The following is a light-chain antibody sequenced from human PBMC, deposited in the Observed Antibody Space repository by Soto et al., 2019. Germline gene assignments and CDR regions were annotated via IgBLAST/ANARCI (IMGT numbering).Light chain of an antibody. J-gene: IGKJ5*01. Sequence: EIVLTQSPATLSLSPGERATLSCGASQSVNSNYLAWYQQKPGLAPRLLIYDASNRATGIPGRFSGSGSGTDFTLTISRLEPEDFAVYYCQQYGSSPSTFGQRTRLEIK. V-gene: IGKV3D-20*01. CDR2: DAS. CDR1: QSVNSNY. CDR3: QQYGSSPST.